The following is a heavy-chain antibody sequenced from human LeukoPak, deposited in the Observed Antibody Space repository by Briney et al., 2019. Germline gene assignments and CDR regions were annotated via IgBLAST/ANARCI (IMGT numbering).Heavy chain of an antibody. CDR1: GFTVSSNH. Sequence: GGSLRLSCAASGFTVSSNHMSWVRQAPGKGLEWVSVIYSGGSTDYADSVKGRFTISRDNSKNTLFLQMNSLRAEDTAVYHCARGPAGYNWGQGTLVTVSS. J-gene: IGHJ4*02. CDR2: IYSGGST. CDR3: ARGPAGYN. D-gene: IGHD1-1*01. V-gene: IGHV3-53*01.